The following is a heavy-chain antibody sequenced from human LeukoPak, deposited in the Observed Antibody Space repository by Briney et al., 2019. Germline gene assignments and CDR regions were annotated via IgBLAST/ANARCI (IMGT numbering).Heavy chain of an antibody. CDR3: ASVTPVDYYYGSGSYLPLDY. CDR2: INPSGGST. D-gene: IGHD3-10*01. CDR1: GYTFTSYY. Sequence: ASVKVSCKASGYTFTSYYVYWVRQAPGQGLEWMGIINPSGGSTSYAQKFQGRVTMTRDTSTSTVYMELSSLRSEDTAVYYCASVTPVDYYYGSGSYLPLDYWGQGTLVTVSS. V-gene: IGHV1-46*01. J-gene: IGHJ4*02.